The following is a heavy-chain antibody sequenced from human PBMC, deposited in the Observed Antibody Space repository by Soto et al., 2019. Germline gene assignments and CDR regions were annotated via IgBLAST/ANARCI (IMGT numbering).Heavy chain of an antibody. J-gene: IGHJ3*02. CDR3: ARDALRFLEWPYSDAFDI. V-gene: IGHV1-18*01. D-gene: IGHD3-3*01. Sequence: ASVKVSCKASGGTFSSYTISWVRQAPGQGLEWMGWISAYNGNTNYAQKLQGRVTMTTDTSTSTAYMELRSLRSDDTAVYYCARDALRFLEWPYSDAFDIWGQGTMVTVSS. CDR2: ISAYNGNT. CDR1: GGTFSSYT.